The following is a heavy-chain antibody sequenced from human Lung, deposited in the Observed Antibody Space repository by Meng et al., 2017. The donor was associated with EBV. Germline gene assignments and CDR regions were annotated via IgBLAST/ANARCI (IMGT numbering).Heavy chain of an antibody. CDR2: IYHSGST. Sequence: VQLPRCGPGPAKPSEPLSLTSAVSGGFISSINWWTWVRQPPGKGLEWIGEIYHSGSTNYNPSLKSRVTISVDKSKNQFSLKLSSVTAADTAVYYCARVAAAGNEWFDPWGQGTLVTVSS. J-gene: IGHJ5*02. V-gene: IGHV4-4*02. D-gene: IGHD6-13*01. CDR3: ARVAAAGNEWFDP. CDR1: GGFISSINW.